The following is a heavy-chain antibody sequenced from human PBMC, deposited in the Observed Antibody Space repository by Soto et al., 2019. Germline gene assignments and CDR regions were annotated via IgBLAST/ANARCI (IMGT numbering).Heavy chain of an antibody. CDR1: GYTFTTYD. CDR2: MSPNSGRA. V-gene: IGHV1-8*01. Sequence: QVQLVQSGAEVKKPGASVKVSCKASGYTFTTYDINWVRQATGQGLEWVGWMSPNSGRAGYAQKFQGRVTMTRDTXIRTAYMELSSLRSEDTAVYYCARDYGGNSGWFDPWGQGTLVTVSS. CDR3: ARDYGGNSGWFDP. J-gene: IGHJ5*02. D-gene: IGHD4-17*01.